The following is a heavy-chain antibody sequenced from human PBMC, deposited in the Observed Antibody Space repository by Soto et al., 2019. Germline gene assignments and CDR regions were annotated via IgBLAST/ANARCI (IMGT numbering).Heavy chain of an antibody. Sequence: QVTLKESGPVLVKPTETLTLTCTVSGFSLSNARMGVSWIRQPPGKALEWLAHIFSNDEKSYSTSLKSRLTISKDTSKSQVVLTMTNMDPVDTATYYCARITMAGRYFDWLPHYYYYGMDVWGQGTTVTVSS. D-gene: IGHD3-9*01. CDR1: GFSLSNARMG. CDR3: ARITMAGRYFDWLPHYYYYGMDV. J-gene: IGHJ6*02. CDR2: IFSNDEK. V-gene: IGHV2-26*01.